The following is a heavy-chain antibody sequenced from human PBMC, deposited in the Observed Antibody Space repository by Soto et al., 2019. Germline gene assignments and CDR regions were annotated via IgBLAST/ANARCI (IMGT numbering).Heavy chain of an antibody. CDR1: GFTFSNAW. CDR2: IKSKTDGGTT. CDR3: TTAYCSSTCCYAWDAFDI. V-gene: IGHV3-15*07. D-gene: IGHD2-2*01. J-gene: IGHJ3*02. Sequence: PGGSLRLSCAASGFTFSNAWMNWVRQAPGKGLEWVGRIKSKTDGGTTDYAAPVKGRFTISRDDSKNTLYLQMNSLKTEDTAVYYCTTAYCSSTCCYAWDAFDIWGQGTMVTVSS.